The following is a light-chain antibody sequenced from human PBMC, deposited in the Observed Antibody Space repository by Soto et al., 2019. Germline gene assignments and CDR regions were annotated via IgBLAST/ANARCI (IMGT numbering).Light chain of an antibody. Sequence: EVVLTHSPATLSLSPGERATLSCRASQSVSDYLGWFQQKPGQAPRLLIYDASNRATGVPARFSGSGAGTAFTLTISSLEPEDFAVYYCQQRSDWSFTFGPGTKVDI. CDR3: QQRSDWSFT. J-gene: IGKJ3*01. CDR2: DAS. V-gene: IGKV3D-11*02. CDR1: QSVSDY.